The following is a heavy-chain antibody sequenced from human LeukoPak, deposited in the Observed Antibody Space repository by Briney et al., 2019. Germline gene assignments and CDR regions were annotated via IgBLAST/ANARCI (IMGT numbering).Heavy chain of an antibody. CDR2: ISGSGGST. Sequence: GGSLRLSCAASGFTFSSYGMSWVRQAPGKGLEWVSAISGSGGSTYYADSVKGRFTISRDNSKNTLYLQMNSLRAEDTAVYHCAKGMREVQRLLWFGEVYSGVDYWGQGTLVTVSS. CDR1: GFTFSSYG. V-gene: IGHV3-23*01. D-gene: IGHD3-10*01. J-gene: IGHJ4*02. CDR3: AKGMREVQRLLWFGEVYSGVDY.